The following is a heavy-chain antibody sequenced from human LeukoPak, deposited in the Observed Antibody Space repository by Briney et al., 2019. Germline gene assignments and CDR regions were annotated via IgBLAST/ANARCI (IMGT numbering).Heavy chain of an antibody. Sequence: PGGSPTLSCSASGFPFSSYAMHWVRQAPGKGLEYVSAISDSGGNTYYADSVKGRFTISRDNSKDTLDLQMSSLRAEDTAVYFCVRGYSFGPCGMDVWGQGTT. V-gene: IGHV3-64D*09. D-gene: IGHD2-15*01. CDR1: GFPFSSYA. J-gene: IGHJ6*02. CDR2: ISDSGGNT. CDR3: VRGYSFGPCGMDV.